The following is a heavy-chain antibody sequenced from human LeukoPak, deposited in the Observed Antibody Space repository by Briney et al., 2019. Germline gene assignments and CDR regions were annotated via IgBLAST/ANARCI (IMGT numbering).Heavy chain of an antibody. CDR2: ISSSSSYI. CDR3: ARGHDYANYMDV. V-gene: IGHV3-21*01. Sequence: GGSLRLSCAASGFTFSTYSMGWVRQAPGKGPEWVSSISSSSSYIYYADSVKGRFTISKDNAKNSLYLQMNSLRAEDTAVYYCARGHDYANYMDVWGKGTTVTVSS. J-gene: IGHJ6*03. D-gene: IGHD4-17*01. CDR1: GFTFSTYS.